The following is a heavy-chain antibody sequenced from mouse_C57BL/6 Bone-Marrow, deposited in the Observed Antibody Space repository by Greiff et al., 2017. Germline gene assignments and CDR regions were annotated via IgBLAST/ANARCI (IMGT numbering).Heavy chain of an antibody. CDR1: GYTFTSYW. CDR3: ARPYYSNYWYVDV. Sequence: VQLQQPGAELVKPGASVKMSCKASGYTFTSYWITWVKQRPGQGLEWIGDIYPGSGSTNYNEKFKSKATLTVDTSSSTAYMQLSSLTSEDAAVYYCARPYYSNYWYVDVWGTGTTVTVSS. J-gene: IGHJ1*03. D-gene: IGHD2-5*01. CDR2: IYPGSGST. V-gene: IGHV1-55*01.